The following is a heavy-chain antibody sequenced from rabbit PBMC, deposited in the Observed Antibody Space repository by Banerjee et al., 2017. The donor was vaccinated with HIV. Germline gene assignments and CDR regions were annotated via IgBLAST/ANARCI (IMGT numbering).Heavy chain of an antibody. Sequence: QEQLEESGGDLVKPGASLTLTCTASGFSFSSSYWICWVRQAPGKGLEWIGMIHAGNSNTRYANWAKGRFTISKTSSTTVDLKMTSLTAADTATYFCARRSGTTSDYGLWGPGTLVTVS. J-gene: IGHJ4*01. V-gene: IGHV1S45*01. CDR3: ARRSGTTSDYGL. CDR2: IHAGNSNT. CDR1: GFSFSSSYW. D-gene: IGHD1-1*01.